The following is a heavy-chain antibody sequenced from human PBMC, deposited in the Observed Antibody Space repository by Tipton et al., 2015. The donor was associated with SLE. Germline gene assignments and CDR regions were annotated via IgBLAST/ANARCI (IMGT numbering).Heavy chain of an antibody. Sequence: LRLSCTVSGGSISSYYWSWIRQPAGGGLEWIGRIYTNENTNYNPSPKSRVTMSVDTSKNHFSLKLISVTAADTAVYYCAREFLNPVTTVHYYFDLWGRGTLVTASS. CDR1: GGSISSYY. CDR2: IYTNENT. D-gene: IGHD4-11*01. CDR3: AREFLNPVTTVHYYFDL. V-gene: IGHV4-4*07. J-gene: IGHJ2*01.